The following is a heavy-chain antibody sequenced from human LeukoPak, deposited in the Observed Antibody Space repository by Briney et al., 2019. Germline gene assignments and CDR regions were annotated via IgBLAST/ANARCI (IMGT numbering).Heavy chain of an antibody. CDR3: ARAATYYDILTGAPGYYGMDV. D-gene: IGHD3-9*01. CDR1: GFTFSDYY. Sequence: GGSLRLSCAASGFTFSDYYMSCIRQAPGKGLEWVSYISSSSSYTNYADSVKGRFTISRDNAKNSLYLQMNSLRAEDTAVYYCARAATYYDILTGAPGYYGMDVWGQGTTVTVSS. J-gene: IGHJ6*02. CDR2: ISSSSSYT. V-gene: IGHV3-11*05.